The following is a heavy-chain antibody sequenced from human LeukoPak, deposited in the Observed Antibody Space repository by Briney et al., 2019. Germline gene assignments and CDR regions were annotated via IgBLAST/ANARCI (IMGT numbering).Heavy chain of an antibody. CDR3: ARDLRLTTIFGVVSN. J-gene: IGHJ4*02. V-gene: IGHV3-66*02. CDR1: GFTVSSNY. D-gene: IGHD3-3*01. Sequence: GSLRLSCAASGFTVSSNYMSWVRQAPGKGLEWVSGIYSGGSTYYADSVKGRFTISRDNSMNTLYLQMNSLRAEDTAVYYCARDLRLTTIFGVVSNWGQGTLVTVSS. CDR2: IYSGGST.